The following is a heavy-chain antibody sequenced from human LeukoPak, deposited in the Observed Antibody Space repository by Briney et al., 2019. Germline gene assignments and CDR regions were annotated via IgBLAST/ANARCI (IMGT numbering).Heavy chain of an antibody. CDR1: GYTFTGYY. CDR3: ARDPSQNDILTGYYDDY. CDR2: INPNSGGT. D-gene: IGHD3-9*01. Sequence: ASVKVSCKASGYTFTGYYMHWVRQAPGQGLEWMGWINPNSGGTNYAQKFQGRVTMTRDTSISTAYMELSRLRSDDTAVYYCARDPSQNDILTGYYDDYWGQGTLVTVSS. J-gene: IGHJ4*02. V-gene: IGHV1-2*02.